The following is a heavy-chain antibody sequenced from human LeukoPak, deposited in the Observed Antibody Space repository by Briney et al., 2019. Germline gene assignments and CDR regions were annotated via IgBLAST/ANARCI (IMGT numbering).Heavy chain of an antibody. V-gene: IGHV3-30*04. CDR2: ISYDGSNK. CDR1: GFTFSSYA. D-gene: IGHD2-15*01. Sequence: PGGSLRLSCAASGFTFSSYAMHWVRQAPGKGLEWVTFISYDGSNKNYADSVKGRFTISRDNFKNTLYLQVNSLRADDTAVYYCANSGLNRFEYWGQGALVTVSS. J-gene: IGHJ4*02. CDR3: ANSGLNRFEY.